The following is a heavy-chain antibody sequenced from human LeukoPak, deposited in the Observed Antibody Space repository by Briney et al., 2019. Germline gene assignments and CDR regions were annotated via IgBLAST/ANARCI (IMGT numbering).Heavy chain of an antibody. CDR1: GFTFSDYY. CDR3: ARDRNYYDSSGYYSGFDY. J-gene: IGHJ4*02. Sequence: GGSLRLSCAASGFTFSDYYMSWVRQAPGKGLEWVSYITSSDTTIYYAYYADSVKGRFTISRDNAKNSLYLQMNSLRAEDTAVYYCARDRNYYDSSGYYSGFDYWGQGTLVTVSS. D-gene: IGHD3-22*01. CDR2: ITSSDTTIYYA. V-gene: IGHV3-11*01.